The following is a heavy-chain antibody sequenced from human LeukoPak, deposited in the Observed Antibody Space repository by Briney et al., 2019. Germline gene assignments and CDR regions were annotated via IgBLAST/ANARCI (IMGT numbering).Heavy chain of an antibody. CDR2: ISYDGSNK. Sequence: GGSLRLSCAASGFTFGSYAMHWVHQAPGKGLEWVAVISYDGSNKYYADSVKGRFTISRDNSKNTLYLQMNSLRAEDTAVYYCARDIAAAGIPFDYWGQGTLVTVSS. V-gene: IGHV3-30*04. CDR1: GFTFGSYA. D-gene: IGHD6-13*01. CDR3: ARDIAAAGIPFDY. J-gene: IGHJ4*02.